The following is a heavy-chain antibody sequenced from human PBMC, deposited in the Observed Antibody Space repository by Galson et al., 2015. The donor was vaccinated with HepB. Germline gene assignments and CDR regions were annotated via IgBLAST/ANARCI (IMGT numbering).Heavy chain of an antibody. CDR3: AKWRLSERWFDP. CDR1: GFTFSDFA. J-gene: IGHJ5*02. CDR2: CGSGNIK. V-gene: IGHV3-23*01. Sequence: SLRLSCAASGFTFSDFAMVWVRQAPGVGLEWVSTCGSGNIKYYADSVKGRFTISRDNSRNMLYLQMNSLRAEDTAVYYCAKWRLSERWFDPWGQGTLVTVSS. D-gene: IGHD1-1*01.